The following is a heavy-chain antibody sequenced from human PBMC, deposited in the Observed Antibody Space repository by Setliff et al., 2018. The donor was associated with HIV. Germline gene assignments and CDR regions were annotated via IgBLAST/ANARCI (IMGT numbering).Heavy chain of an antibody. CDR1: GGSISSYY. CDR2: IYYSGST. D-gene: IGHD1-26*01. J-gene: IGHJ4*02. V-gene: IGHV4-59*01. CDR3: ARSPEWGAGGIDY. Sequence: SLTCTVSGGSISSYYWSWIRQPPGKGLEWIGYIYYSGSTNYNPSLKSRVTISVDTSRNQFSLTLTSVTAADTAVYYCARSPEWGAGGIDYWGQGTLVTVSS.